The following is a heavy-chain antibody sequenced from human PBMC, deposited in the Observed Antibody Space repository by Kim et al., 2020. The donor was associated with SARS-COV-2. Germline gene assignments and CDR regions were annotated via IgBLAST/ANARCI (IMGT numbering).Heavy chain of an antibody. CDR2: IYSGGST. CDR3: ARDLNPYYYGMDV. CDR1: GFTVSSNY. J-gene: IGHJ6*02. V-gene: IGHV3-53*01. Sequence: GGSRLSCAASGFTVSSNYMSWVRQAPGKGLEWVSVIYSGGSTYYAASVKGRFTISRDNSKNTLYLQMNSLRAEDTAVYYCARDLNPYYYGMDVWGQGTTVTVSS.